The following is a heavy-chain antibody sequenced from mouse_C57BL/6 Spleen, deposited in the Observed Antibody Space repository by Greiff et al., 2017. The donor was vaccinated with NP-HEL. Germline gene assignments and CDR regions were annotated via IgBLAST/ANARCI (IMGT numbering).Heavy chain of an antibody. Sequence: EVKLMESGEGLVKPGGSLKLSCAASGFTFSSYAMSWVRQTPEKRLEWVAYISSGGDYIYYADTVKGRFTISRDNARNTLYLQMSSLKSEDTAMYYCTRDLTTEFAYWGQGTLVTVSA. D-gene: IGHD5-5*01. V-gene: IGHV5-9-1*02. CDR1: GFTFSSYA. CDR2: ISSGGDYI. CDR3: TRDLTTEFAY. J-gene: IGHJ3*01.